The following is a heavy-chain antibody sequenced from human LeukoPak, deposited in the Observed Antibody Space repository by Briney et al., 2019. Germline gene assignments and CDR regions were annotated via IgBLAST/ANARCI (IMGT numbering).Heavy chain of an antibody. CDR3: ARLGRFGELYNDY. V-gene: IGHV4-59*01. CDR2: IHYSGST. Sequence: SETLSLTCTVSGGSISGYFWSWIRQPPGKGLEWIGYIHYSGSTNYNPSLTSRVTMSVDTPKNQFFLKLSSVTAADTALYYCARLGRFGELYNDYWGQGTLVTVSS. D-gene: IGHD3-10*01. CDR1: GGSISGYF. J-gene: IGHJ4*02.